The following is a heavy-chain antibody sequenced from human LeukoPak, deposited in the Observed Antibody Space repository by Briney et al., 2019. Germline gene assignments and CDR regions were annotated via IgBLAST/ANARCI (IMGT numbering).Heavy chain of an antibody. CDR3: ARARQGFGELLSPFDY. D-gene: IGHD3-10*01. V-gene: IGHV1-69*06. CDR1: GGTFISYA. Sequence: SGKVSCKASGGTFISYAIRWVRQAPGQGGEGMGGIIPILGTAKYAQKFQGRGTITADKSTSTAYMELSSLRSEDTAVYYCARARQGFGELLSPFDYWGQGTLVTVSS. J-gene: IGHJ4*02. CDR2: IIPILGTA.